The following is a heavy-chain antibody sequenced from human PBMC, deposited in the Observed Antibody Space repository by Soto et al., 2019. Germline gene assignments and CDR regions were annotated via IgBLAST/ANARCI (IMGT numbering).Heavy chain of an antibody. V-gene: IGHV4-39*01. J-gene: IGHJ5*02. CDR1: GASIRTITYF. CDR3: ATQGRSVDSIGWHPNWFDX. Sequence: AETLSLTCAVSGASIRTITYFWGWIRQPPGKGLEWIGTIYNSGSTYYNPALKSRVTILVETSKNQFSLKLSSVSAADTAVYYCATQGRSVDSIGWHPNWFDXWGQGTMVTVSX. CDR2: IYNSGST. D-gene: IGHD6-19*01.